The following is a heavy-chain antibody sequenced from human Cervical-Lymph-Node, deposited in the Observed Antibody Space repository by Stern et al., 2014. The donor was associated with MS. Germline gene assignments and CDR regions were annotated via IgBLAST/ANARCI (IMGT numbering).Heavy chain of an antibody. D-gene: IGHD3-16*01. J-gene: IGHJ6*02. CDR2: INWNGRYM. CDR1: GFKFIDYG. CDR3: AKDVWPRITLSTFHGSDV. Sequence: EVKLVESGGGWVQPGRSLRLSCEASGFKFIDYGMHWVRQVPGRGLEWVAGINWNGRYMGYAESGKGRFTISRDNAKNSLYLQMNSLRPDDTAFYYCAKDVWPRITLSTFHGSDVWGQGTTVAVS. V-gene: IGHV3-9*01.